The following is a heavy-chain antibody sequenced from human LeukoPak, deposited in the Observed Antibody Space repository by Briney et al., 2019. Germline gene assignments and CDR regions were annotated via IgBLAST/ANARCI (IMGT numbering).Heavy chain of an antibody. Sequence: GGSLRLSCAASGFTFSTYDMNWVRQTSGKGLEWVSSISTGSDYIYYADSVKGRFTISRDNSKNTLYLQMNSLRAEDTAVYYCAKGEVPADFFDYWGQGTLVTVSS. V-gene: IGHV3-21*04. CDR3: AKGEVPADFFDY. CDR2: ISTGSDYI. D-gene: IGHD2-2*01. CDR1: GFTFSTYD. J-gene: IGHJ4*02.